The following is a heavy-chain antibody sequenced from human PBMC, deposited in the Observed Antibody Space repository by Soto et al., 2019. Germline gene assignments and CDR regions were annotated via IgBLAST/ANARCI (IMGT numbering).Heavy chain of an antibody. CDR3: AHKFTIVRGPTYDY. D-gene: IGHD3-10*01. Sequence: QITLKESGPTLVKPTQTLTLTCTFSGFSLSTSGVGVGWIRQPPGKALEWLALLYWDDDKRYSPSLKSRLTITQDTSKNQVVLTMTNMDPVDTATYYCAHKFTIVRGPTYDYWGQGTLVTVSS. J-gene: IGHJ4*02. CDR2: LYWDDDK. V-gene: IGHV2-5*02. CDR1: GFSLSTSGVG.